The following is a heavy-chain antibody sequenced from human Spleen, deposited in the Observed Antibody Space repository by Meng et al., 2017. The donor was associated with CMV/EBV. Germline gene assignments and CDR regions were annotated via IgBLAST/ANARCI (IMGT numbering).Heavy chain of an antibody. V-gene: IGHV3-21*01. Sequence: GESLKISCAASGFTFRSYWMVWVRQAPGKGLEWVSSISSSSSYIYYADSVKGRFTISRDNAKNSLYLQMNSLRAEDTAVYYCARDHYDFWSGYPTDFDYWGQGTLVTVSS. CDR3: ARDHYDFWSGYPTDFDY. D-gene: IGHD3-3*01. CDR2: ISSSSSYI. CDR1: GFTFRSYW. J-gene: IGHJ4*02.